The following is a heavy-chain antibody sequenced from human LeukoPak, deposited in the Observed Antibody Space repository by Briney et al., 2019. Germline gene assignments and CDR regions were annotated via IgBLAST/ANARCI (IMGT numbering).Heavy chain of an antibody. V-gene: IGHV3-21*01. CDR2: ISTTSTYL. D-gene: IGHD3-10*01. Sequence: KPGGSLRLSCAASGFTFDTYSMNWVRQAPGKGLEWVSSISTTSTYLYYADSVKGRFTISRDNAKTSLYLQINSLRAEDTAVYYCARDSYWLGGTIGAFDIWGQGTMVTVSS. CDR3: ARDSYWLGGTIGAFDI. CDR1: GFTFDTYS. J-gene: IGHJ3*02.